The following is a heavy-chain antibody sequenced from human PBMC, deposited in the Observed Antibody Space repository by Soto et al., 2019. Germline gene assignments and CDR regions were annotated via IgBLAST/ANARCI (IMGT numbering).Heavy chain of an antibody. CDR3: ARLPPRVEGYHVDP. Sequence: QVQLVESGGGLVKPGGSLRVSCAASGFSLSDYYMSWIRQAPGKGLAWVSYISSSGSTKHYGHSVKGRFTISRDNAKNSLYLQMTSLRAEDTAVYYCARLPPRVEGYHVDPWGQGTLVTVSS. V-gene: IGHV3-11*01. D-gene: IGHD5-12*01. CDR2: ISSSGSTK. CDR1: GFSLSDYY. J-gene: IGHJ5*02.